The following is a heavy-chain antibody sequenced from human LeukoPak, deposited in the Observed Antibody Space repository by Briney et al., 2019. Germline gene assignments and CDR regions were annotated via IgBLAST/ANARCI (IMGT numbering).Heavy chain of an antibody. CDR1: GFTFSSYA. CDR3: AKDRYYDFWSDWFDP. J-gene: IGHJ5*02. Sequence: GGSLRLSCAASGFTFSSYAMSWVRQAPGKGLEWVSAISGSGGSTYYADSVKGRFTISRDNSKNTLYMQMNSLRAEDTAVYYCAKDRYYDFWSDWFDPWGQGTLVTVSS. D-gene: IGHD3-3*01. CDR2: ISGSGGST. V-gene: IGHV3-23*01.